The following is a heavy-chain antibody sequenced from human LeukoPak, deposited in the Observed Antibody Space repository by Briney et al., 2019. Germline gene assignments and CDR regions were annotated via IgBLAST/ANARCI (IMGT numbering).Heavy chain of an antibody. CDR1: GGSFSGYY. CDR3: ARVRILWFGELDAFDI. V-gene: IGHV4-34*01. Sequence: SETLSLTCAVYGGSFSGYYWSWIRQPPGKGPEWIGEINHSGSTNYNPSLKSRVTISVDTSKNQFSLKLSSVTAADAAVYYCARVRILWFGELDAFDIWGQGTMFTVSS. CDR2: INHSGST. J-gene: IGHJ3*02. D-gene: IGHD3-10*01.